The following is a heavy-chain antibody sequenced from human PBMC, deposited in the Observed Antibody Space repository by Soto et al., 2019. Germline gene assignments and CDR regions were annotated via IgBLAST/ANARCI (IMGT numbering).Heavy chain of an antibody. Sequence: PSETLSLTCTVSGGSVSSGSYYWSWIRQPPGKGLEWIGYIYYSGSTNYNPSLKSRVTISVDTSKNHFSLKLSSVTAADTAVYYCARGLPAAMEGIWYNWFDPWGQGTLVTVSS. V-gene: IGHV4-61*01. CDR2: IYYSGST. J-gene: IGHJ5*02. CDR3: ARGLPAAMEGIWYNWFDP. CDR1: GGSVSSGSYY. D-gene: IGHD2-2*01.